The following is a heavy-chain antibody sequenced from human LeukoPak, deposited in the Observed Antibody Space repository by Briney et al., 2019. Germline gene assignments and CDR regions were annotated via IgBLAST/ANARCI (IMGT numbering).Heavy chain of an antibody. CDR3: ARHLVRGVMSYFYYGMDV. D-gene: IGHD3-10*01. CDR1: GGSIGSSY. Sequence: SETLSLTCTVSGGSIGSSYWSWIRQPPGRGLEWIGYIYYSGSTYYNPSLKSRVTMSGDTFKNQLSLKLSSVTAADTAVYYCARHLVRGVMSYFYYGMDVWGQGTTVTVSS. V-gene: IGHV4-59*01. CDR2: IYYSGST. J-gene: IGHJ6*02.